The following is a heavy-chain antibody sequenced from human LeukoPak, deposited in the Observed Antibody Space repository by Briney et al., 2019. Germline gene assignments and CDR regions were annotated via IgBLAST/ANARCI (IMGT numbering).Heavy chain of an antibody. CDR2: INPSGSSA. J-gene: IGHJ5*02. Sequence: ASVKVSCKASGYTFTGYYMNWVRQAPGQGLEWMGFINPSGSSAAYAQKFQGRLTMTRDKFTSTDYMELTSLTSDDTAVYYCARDNSVGETAWWFDPWGQGTLVTVSS. V-gene: IGHV1-46*01. D-gene: IGHD1-26*01. CDR3: ARDNSVGETAWWFDP. CDR1: GYTFTGYY.